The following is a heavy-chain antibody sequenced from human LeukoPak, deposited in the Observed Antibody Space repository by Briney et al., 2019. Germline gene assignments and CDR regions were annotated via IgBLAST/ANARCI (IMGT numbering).Heavy chain of an antibody. D-gene: IGHD3-10*01. CDR1: GFTFDDYG. CDR3: AKDRRGGPFDY. Sequence: PGGSLRLSCAASGFTFDDYGMSWVRQAPGKGLEWVAVISYDGSNKYYADSVKGRFTISRDNSKNTLYLQMNSLRAEDTAVYYCAKDRRGGPFDYWGQGTLVTVSS. V-gene: IGHV3-30*18. CDR2: ISYDGSNK. J-gene: IGHJ4*02.